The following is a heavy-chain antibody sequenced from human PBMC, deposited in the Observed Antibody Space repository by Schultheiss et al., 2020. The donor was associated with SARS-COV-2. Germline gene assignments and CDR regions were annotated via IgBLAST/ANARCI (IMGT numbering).Heavy chain of an antibody. CDR1: GGSISSSNW. D-gene: IGHD3-3*01. Sequence: SETLSLTCTVSGGSISSSNWWSWVRQPPGKGLEWIGEIYHSGSTNYNPSLKSRVTISGDTSMNQLSLRLSSVSAADTAVYYCAREVDFWSGYYTAYYYMDVWGKGTTVTVSS. CDR3: AREVDFWSGYYTAYYYMDV. J-gene: IGHJ6*03. CDR2: IYHSGST. V-gene: IGHV4-4*02.